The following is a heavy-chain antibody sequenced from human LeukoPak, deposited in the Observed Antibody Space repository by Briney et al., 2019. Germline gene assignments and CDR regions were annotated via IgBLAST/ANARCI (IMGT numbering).Heavy chain of an antibody. CDR1: GGSISSYY. D-gene: IGHD4-17*01. Sequence: SVTLSLTCTVSGGSISSYYWSWIRQPPGKGLEWIGYIYYSGSTNYNPSLKSRVTISVDTSKNQFSLKLSSVTAADTAVYYCARGSGDYLYYYYYYMDVWGKGTTITVSS. J-gene: IGHJ6*03. V-gene: IGHV4-59*01. CDR3: ARGSGDYLYYYYYYMDV. CDR2: IYYSGST.